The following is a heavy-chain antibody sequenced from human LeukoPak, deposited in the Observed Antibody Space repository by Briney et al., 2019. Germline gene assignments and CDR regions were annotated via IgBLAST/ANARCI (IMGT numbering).Heavy chain of an antibody. CDR3: ARARYYYDSSGYLYFDY. CDR1: GGSISGYY. J-gene: IGHJ4*02. D-gene: IGHD3-22*01. Sequence: SETLSLTCTVSGGSISGYYWSWIRQPPGKGLECVGYIFYSGSTNYNPSLKSRVIISVDTPKNQFSLKLSSVTAADTAVYYCARARYYYDSSGYLYFDYWGQGTLVTVSS. V-gene: IGHV4-59*01. CDR2: IFYSGST.